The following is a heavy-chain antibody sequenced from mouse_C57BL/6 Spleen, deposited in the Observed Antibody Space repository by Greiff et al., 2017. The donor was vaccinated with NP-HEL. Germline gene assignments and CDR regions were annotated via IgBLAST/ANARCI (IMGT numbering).Heavy chain of an antibody. D-gene: IGHD2-5*01. CDR1: GYTFTSYW. Sequence: QVHVKQSGTELVKPGASVKLSCKASGYTFTSYWMHWVKQRPGQGLEWIGNINPSNGGANYNEKFKSKATLTVDKSSSTAYMQLSSLTSEDSAVYYCARRGYSNYLDYWGQGTTLTVSS. V-gene: IGHV1-53*01. CDR3: ARRGYSNYLDY. J-gene: IGHJ2*01. CDR2: INPSNGGA.